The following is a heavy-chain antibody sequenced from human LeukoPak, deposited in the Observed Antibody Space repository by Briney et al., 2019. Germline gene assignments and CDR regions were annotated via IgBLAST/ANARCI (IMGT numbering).Heavy chain of an antibody. Sequence: GGSLTLSCAASGFTFSSYGMHWVRQAPGKGLEWVAVIWYDGSNKYYADSVEGRFTISRDNSKNTLYLQMNSLRAEDTAVYYCARDIAVAGTAILALDYWGQGTLVTVSS. J-gene: IGHJ4*02. V-gene: IGHV3-33*01. CDR1: GFTFSSYG. CDR2: IWYDGSNK. D-gene: IGHD6-19*01. CDR3: ARDIAVAGTAILALDY.